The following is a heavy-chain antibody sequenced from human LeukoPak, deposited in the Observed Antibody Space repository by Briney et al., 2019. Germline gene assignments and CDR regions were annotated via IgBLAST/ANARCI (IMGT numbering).Heavy chain of an antibody. CDR3: ARLNYYYYYMDV. CDR2: IRYSGST. V-gene: IGHV4-59*01. CDR1: GGSFSGYY. J-gene: IGHJ6*03. Sequence: SETLSLTCAVYGGSFSGYYWSWIRQPPGKGLEWIGHIRYSGSTNYNPSLKSRVTISVDTSKNQFSLKLSSVTAADTAVYYCARLNYYYYYMDVWGKGTTVTVSS.